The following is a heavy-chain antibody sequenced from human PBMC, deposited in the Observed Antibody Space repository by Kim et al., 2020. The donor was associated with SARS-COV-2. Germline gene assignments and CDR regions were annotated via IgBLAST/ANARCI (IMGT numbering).Heavy chain of an antibody. CDR2: IYYSWST. CDR1: GGSISSNSYY. CDR3: ARQVTIFGVVIPLLPYYFDY. J-gene: IGHJ4*02. V-gene: IGHV4-39*01. D-gene: IGHD3-3*01. Sequence: SETLSLTCTVSGGSISSNSYYWGWIRQPPGKGLEWIGSIYYSWSTYYNPSLKSRVTISVDTSKNQFSLKLSSVTAADTAVNYCARQVTIFGVVIPLLPYYFDYWGQGTLVTVSS.